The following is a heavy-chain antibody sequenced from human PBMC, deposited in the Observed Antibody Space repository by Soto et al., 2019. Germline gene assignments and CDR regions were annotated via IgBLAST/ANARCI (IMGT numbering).Heavy chain of an antibody. CDR3: ARSYCSSTSCYFGAIDY. J-gene: IGHJ4*02. V-gene: IGHV1-69*13. D-gene: IGHD2-2*01. Sequence: ASVKVSCKASGGTFSSYAISWVRQAPGQGLEWMGGIIPIFGTANYAQKFQGRVTITADESTSTAYMELSSLRSEDTAMYYCARSYCSSTSCYFGAIDYWGQGTLVTVSS. CDR1: GGTFSSYA. CDR2: IIPIFGTA.